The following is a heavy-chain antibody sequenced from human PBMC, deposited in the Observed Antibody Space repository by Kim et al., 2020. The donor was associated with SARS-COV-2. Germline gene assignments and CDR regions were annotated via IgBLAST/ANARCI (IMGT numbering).Heavy chain of an antibody. V-gene: IGHV3-30*02. CDR2: ISSGGTIT. Sequence: GGSLRLSCAASGFIFRNFGMRWVRQAPGKGLEWVAFISSGGTITIYADSVQGRFTISRDYSENTLYLQMDSLSAGDTAVYYCAIPSCSYFDFWGQGTLVTVSS. CDR3: AIPSCSYFDF. J-gene: IGHJ4*02. D-gene: IGHD2-2*01. CDR1: GFIFRNFG.